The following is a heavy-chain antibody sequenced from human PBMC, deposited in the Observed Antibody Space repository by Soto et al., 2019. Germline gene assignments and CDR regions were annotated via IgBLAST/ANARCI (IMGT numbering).Heavy chain of an antibody. CDR1: GLMFGDYG. Sequence: GGSLRLSCAVSGLMFGDYGMHWVRRAPGKGLEWLAVISYDGNEKYYADSVKGRFTISRDNSKNTLYLQMNSLRAEDTAMYYCTRHDYGKLYYFDYWGQGTLVTVSS. CDR2: ISYDGNEK. V-gene: IGHV3-30*03. CDR3: TRHDYGKLYYFDY. J-gene: IGHJ4*02. D-gene: IGHD3-16*01.